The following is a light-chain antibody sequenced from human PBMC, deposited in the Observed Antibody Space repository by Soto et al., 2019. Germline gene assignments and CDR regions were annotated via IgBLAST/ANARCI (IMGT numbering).Light chain of an antibody. CDR3: ATWDDSLGGPV. CDR1: SSNIGRNY. V-gene: IGLV1-47*01. Sequence: VLTQTPSVSGTPGQRVNISCSGSSSNIGRNYVYWYHQFPGMAPKLLIYRDNERPSGVSDRFSGSKSGTSASLAISGLRSGDEADYHCATWDDSLGGPVFGGGTKLTVL. CDR2: RDN. J-gene: IGLJ2*01.